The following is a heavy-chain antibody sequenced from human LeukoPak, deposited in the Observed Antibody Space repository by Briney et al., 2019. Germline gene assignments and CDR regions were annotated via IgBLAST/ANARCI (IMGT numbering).Heavy chain of an antibody. J-gene: IGHJ3*02. CDR3: AKEGFGEKAFDI. Sequence: GGSLRLSCAASGFTFDDYAMHWVRQAPGKGLEWVSGISWNSGSIGYADSVKGRFTISRDNAKNSLYLQMNSLRAEDMALYYCAKEGFGEKAFDIWGQGTMVTVSS. CDR2: ISWNSGSI. D-gene: IGHD3-10*01. V-gene: IGHV3-9*03. CDR1: GFTFDDYA.